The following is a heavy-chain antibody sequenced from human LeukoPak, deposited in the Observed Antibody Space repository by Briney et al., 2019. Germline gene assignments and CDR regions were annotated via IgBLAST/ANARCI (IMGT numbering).Heavy chain of an antibody. V-gene: IGHV3-23*01. CDR1: GFTFSSYS. CDR3: AKQGDYYYDSSGYSDY. J-gene: IGHJ4*02. D-gene: IGHD3-22*01. CDR2: ISGSGGST. Sequence: GGSLRLSCAASGFTFSSYSMNWVRQAPGKGLEWVSAISGSGGSTYYADSVKGRFTISRDNSKNTLYLQMNSLRAEDTAVYYCAKQGDYYYDSSGYSDYWGQGTLVTVSS.